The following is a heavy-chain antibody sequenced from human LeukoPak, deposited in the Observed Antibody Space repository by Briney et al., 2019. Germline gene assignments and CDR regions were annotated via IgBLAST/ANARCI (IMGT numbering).Heavy chain of an antibody. V-gene: IGHV3-7*03. Sequence: GGSLRLSCAAFGFTFSSYWMSWVRQAPGKGLGWVANIKQDGSEKYYVDSVKGRFTISRDNAKNSLYLQMNSLRAEDTAVYYCAKGYSYGRFDYWGQGTLVTVSS. CDR2: IKQDGSEK. CDR1: GFTFSSYW. J-gene: IGHJ4*02. D-gene: IGHD5-18*01. CDR3: AKGYSYGRFDY.